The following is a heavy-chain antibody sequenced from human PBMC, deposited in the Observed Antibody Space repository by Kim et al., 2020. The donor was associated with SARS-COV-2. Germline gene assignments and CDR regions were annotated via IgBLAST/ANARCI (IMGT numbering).Heavy chain of an antibody. J-gene: IGHJ6*02. CDR3: AREIHRAGHYYYYYGMDV. Sequence: SVKVSCKASGGTFSSYAISWVRQAPGQGLEWMGGIIPIFGTANYAQKFQGRVTITADESTSTAYMELSSLRSEDTAVYYCAREIHRAGHYYYYYGMDVWGQGTTVTVSS. CDR2: IIPIFGTA. V-gene: IGHV1-69*13. CDR1: GGTFSSYA.